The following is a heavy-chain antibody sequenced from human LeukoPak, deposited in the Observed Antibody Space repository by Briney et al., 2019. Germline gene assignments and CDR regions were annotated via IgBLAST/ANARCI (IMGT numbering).Heavy chain of an antibody. D-gene: IGHD3-16*01. J-gene: IGHJ4*02. CDR1: GFTFSDFW. CDR2: IKTDGSST. V-gene: IGHV3-74*01. CDR3: TRGGAGLDY. Sequence: GGSLRLSCAASGFTFSDFWMYWVRQAPGKGLVWVSRIKTDGSSTNYADSVKGRFTISRDNAKNTLYLQTNSLRAEDTAVYYCTRGGAGLDYWGQGTQVTVSS.